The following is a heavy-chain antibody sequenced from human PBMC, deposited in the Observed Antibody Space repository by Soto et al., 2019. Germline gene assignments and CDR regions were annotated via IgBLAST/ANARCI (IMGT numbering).Heavy chain of an antibody. D-gene: IGHD2-15*01. CDR3: AYLPCSGGSCYWFSFSGMDV. Sequence: QITLKESGPTLVKPTQTLTLTCTFSGFSLSTSGVGVAWIRQPPGKALEWLALIYWDDDKRYRPSLEYRLTITNDTSKNQLVLTMTNMDSVDTATYYCAYLPCSGGSCYWFSFSGMDVWGQGTTVTVSS. J-gene: IGHJ6*02. CDR2: IYWDDDK. V-gene: IGHV2-5*02. CDR1: GFSLSTSGVG.